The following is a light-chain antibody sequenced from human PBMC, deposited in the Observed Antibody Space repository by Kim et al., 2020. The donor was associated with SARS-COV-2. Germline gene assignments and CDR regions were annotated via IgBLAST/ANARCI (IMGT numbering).Light chain of an antibody. CDR2: NVS. CDR1: SCGVGVYNY. J-gene: IGLJ2*01. Sequence: GLSLTISCTGTSCGVGVYNYVSWYQQHPGQAPQLMINNVSNLPSGVSNRFSGSKSGNTASLTISGLQAEVEADYYCSSYTSSNIVIFGGGTRLTVL. CDR3: SSYTSSNIVI. V-gene: IGLV2-14*03.